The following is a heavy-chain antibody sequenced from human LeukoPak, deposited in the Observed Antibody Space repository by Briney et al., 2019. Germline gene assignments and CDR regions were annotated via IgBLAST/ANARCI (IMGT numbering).Heavy chain of an antibody. CDR2: IKQDGSEK. J-gene: IGHJ4*02. D-gene: IGHD5-18*01. V-gene: IGHV3-7*01. CDR1: GFTFSSYW. Sequence: GGSLRLSCAASGFTFSSYWMSWVRQAPGKGLEWVANIKQDGSEKYYVDSMKGRFTISRDNAKNSLYLQMSSLRAEDTAVYYCARESYGYYFDYWGQGTLVTVSS. CDR3: ARESYGYYFDY.